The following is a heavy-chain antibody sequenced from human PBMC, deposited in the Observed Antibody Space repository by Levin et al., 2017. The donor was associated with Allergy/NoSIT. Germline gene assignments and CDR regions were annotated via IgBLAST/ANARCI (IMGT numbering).Heavy chain of an antibody. D-gene: IGHD2-21*01. CDR1: GFTFSSYA. Sequence: GESLKISCAASGFTFSSYAMSWVRQPPGKGLEWVSAISGSGGSTYYADSVKGRFTISRDNSKNTLYLQMNSLRAEDTAVYYCTKDPGAVVSSDYWGQGTLVTVSS. V-gene: IGHV3-23*01. CDR3: TKDPGAVVSSDY. J-gene: IGHJ4*02. CDR2: ISGSGGST.